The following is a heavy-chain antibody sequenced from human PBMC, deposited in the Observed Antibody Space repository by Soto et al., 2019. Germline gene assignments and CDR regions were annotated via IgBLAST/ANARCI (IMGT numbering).Heavy chain of an antibody. CDR3: AKDRHYGSGTYSDSYLDY. J-gene: IGHJ4*02. CDR2: ISGSGGTT. Sequence: EVQLLESGGGLVQPGGSLRLSWGGSGFTFTSYAMPWVRQAPGKGLEWVSAISGSGGTTYYANSVKGRFTISRDQSKDTLYLQMNSLRAEDTAIYYCAKDRHYGSGTYSDSYLDYWGQGTLVTVSS. CDR1: GFTFTSYA. V-gene: IGHV3-23*01. D-gene: IGHD3-10*01.